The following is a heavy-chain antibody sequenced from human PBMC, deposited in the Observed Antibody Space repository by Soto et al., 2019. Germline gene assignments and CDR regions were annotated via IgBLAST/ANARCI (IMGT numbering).Heavy chain of an antibody. V-gene: IGHV4-61*01. CDR3: ARDDSGSYYY. CDR1: GGSVSSGSYY. CDR2: IYYSGST. Sequence: VQLQESGPGLVKPSETLSLTCTVSGGSVSSGSYYWSWIRQPPGKGLEWIGYIYYSGSTNYNPSLKSRVTISVDTSKNQFSLKLSSVTAADTAVYYCARDDSGSYYYWGQGTLVTVSS. J-gene: IGHJ4*02. D-gene: IGHD1-26*01.